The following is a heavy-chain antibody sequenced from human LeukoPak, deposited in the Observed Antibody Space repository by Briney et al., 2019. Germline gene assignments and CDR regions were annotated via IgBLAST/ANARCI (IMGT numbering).Heavy chain of an antibody. CDR1: GFTFSDFG. V-gene: IGHV3-23*01. CDR3: VKMGRAFHWHWFDE. CDR2: INSRET. D-gene: IGHD1-1*01. Sequence: HPGGSLRLSCAASGFTFSDFGMGWVRQAPGKGLEWVSGINSRETFYADSVKGRFTISRDNSRNKLNLQMNTLRADDTALYYCVKMGRAFHWHWFDEWGQGTLVTVSS. J-gene: IGHJ5*02.